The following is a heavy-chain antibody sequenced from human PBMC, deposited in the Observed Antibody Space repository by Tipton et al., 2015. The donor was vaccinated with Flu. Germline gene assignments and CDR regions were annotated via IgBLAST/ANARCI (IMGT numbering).Heavy chain of an antibody. CDR3: AREGRNSGGLDY. CDR2: IYSSART. D-gene: IGHD1-26*01. CDR1: GGSISSFY. V-gene: IGHV4-59*12. Sequence: TLSLTCTVSGGSISSFYWSWIRQPPGKGLEWIGYIYSSARTNYNSSLESRVTISVDTSKNQFSLKLSSVTAADTAVYFCAREGRNSGGLDYWGQGTLVTVSS. J-gene: IGHJ4*02.